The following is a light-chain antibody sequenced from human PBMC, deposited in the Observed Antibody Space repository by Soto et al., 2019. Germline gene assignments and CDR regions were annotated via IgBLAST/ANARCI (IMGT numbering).Light chain of an antibody. Sequence: DIQMTQSPSSVSASVGDRVTFTCRASQDIGGWLAWYQQKPGKAPKLLIYAASSLQSGVPSRFSGIGSGTDFTLTISSLQPEDFGTYYSQQANGFPLTFGGGTKVEIK. V-gene: IGKV1-12*01. CDR1: QDIGGW. CDR2: AAS. CDR3: QQANGFPLT. J-gene: IGKJ4*01.